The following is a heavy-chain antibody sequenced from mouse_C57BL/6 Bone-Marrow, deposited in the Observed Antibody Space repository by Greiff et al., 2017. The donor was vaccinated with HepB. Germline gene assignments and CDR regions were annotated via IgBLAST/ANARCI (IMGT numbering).Heavy chain of an antibody. CDR1: GYAFSSYW. J-gene: IGHJ3*01. CDR3: ARSAYYDYPAWFAY. Sequence: VQLQQSGAELVKPGASVKISCKASGYAFSSYWMNWVKQRPGKGLEWIGQIYPGDGDTNYNGKFKGKATLTADKSSSTAYMQLSSRTSEDSAVYFCARSAYYDYPAWFAYWGQGTLVTVSA. V-gene: IGHV1-80*01. CDR2: IYPGDGDT. D-gene: IGHD2-4*01.